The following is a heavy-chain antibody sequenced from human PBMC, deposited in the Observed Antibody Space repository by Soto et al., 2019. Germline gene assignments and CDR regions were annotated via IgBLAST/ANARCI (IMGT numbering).Heavy chain of an antibody. CDR3: ARFDYAQLFDY. CDR2: IYYSGST. Sequence: QLQLQESGPGLVKPSETLSLTCTVSGGSISSSSYYWGWIRQPPGKGLEWIGSIYYSGSTYYNPSLKSRVTISVDTSKNQFSLKLSSVTAADTAVYYCARFDYAQLFDYWGQGTLVTVSS. J-gene: IGHJ4*02. CDR1: GGSISSSSYY. D-gene: IGHD3-16*01. V-gene: IGHV4-39*01.